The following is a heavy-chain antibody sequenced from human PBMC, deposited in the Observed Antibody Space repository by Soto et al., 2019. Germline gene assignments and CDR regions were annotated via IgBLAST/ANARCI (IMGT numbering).Heavy chain of an antibody. J-gene: IGHJ4*02. CDR1: GFTFSSYA. CDR3: AKTLASTGTTYAGFDY. D-gene: IGHD1-7*01. V-gene: IGHV3-23*01. CDR2: ITGSGSNT. Sequence: GGSLRLSCAASGFTFSSYAMNWVRQAPGKGLEWVSSITGSGSNTYYADSVKGRFNVSRDNSKNTLYLQMNSLRAEDTAVYYCAKTLASTGTTYAGFDYWAQGTLVTVSS.